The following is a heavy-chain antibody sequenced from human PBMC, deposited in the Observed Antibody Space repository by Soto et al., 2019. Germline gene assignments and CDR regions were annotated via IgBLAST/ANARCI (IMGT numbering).Heavy chain of an antibody. V-gene: IGHV2-26*01. CDR2: IFSNDEK. D-gene: IGHD3-22*01. CDR3: ARIKGGDYYDSSGYYYGY. J-gene: IGHJ4*02. CDR1: GFSLSNARMG. Sequence: SGPTLVNPTETLTLTCTVSGFSLSNARMGVSWIRQPPGKALEWLAHIFSNDEKSYSTSLKSRLTISKDTSKSQVVLTMTNMDPVDTATFYCARIKGGDYYDSSGYYYGYWGQGTLVTVSS.